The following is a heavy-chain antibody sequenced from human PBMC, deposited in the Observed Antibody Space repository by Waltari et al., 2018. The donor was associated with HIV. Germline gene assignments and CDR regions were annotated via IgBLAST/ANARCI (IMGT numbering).Heavy chain of an antibody. Sequence: QVQLQQWGAGLLKPSETLSLTCAVYGGSFSGYYWSWIRQPPGKGLEWIGEINHSGSTNYNPSLKSRVTISVDTSKNQFSLKLSSVTAADTAVYYCARVQYSGYYLGAFDIWGQGTMVTVSS. V-gene: IGHV4-34*01. CDR2: INHSGST. J-gene: IGHJ3*02. D-gene: IGHD3-22*01. CDR3: ARVQYSGYYLGAFDI. CDR1: GGSFSGYY.